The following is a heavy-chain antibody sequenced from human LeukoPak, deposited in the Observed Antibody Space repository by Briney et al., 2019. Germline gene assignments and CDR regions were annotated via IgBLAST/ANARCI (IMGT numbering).Heavy chain of an antibody. D-gene: IGHD2-15*01. J-gene: IGHJ4*02. CDR3: AKDPHSFLSPVVVDFDQ. V-gene: IGHV3-23*01. CDR1: GFTFADYA. CDR2: IRARAGST. Sequence: PGGSLRLSCAASGFTFADYAMNWFRQAPGKGLEWVSAIRARAGSTYYGDSVKGRFAVSRDNSKNTHYLQMNSLRAEDTAVYYCAKDPHSFLSPVVVDFDQWGQGTLVIVSS.